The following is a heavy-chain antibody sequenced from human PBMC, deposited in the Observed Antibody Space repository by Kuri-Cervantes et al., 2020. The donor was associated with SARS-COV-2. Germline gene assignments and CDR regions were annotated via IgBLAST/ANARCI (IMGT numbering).Heavy chain of an antibody. CDR3: ANIIVVVPAAISEGALDI. CDR2: ISSSSSYI. J-gene: IGHJ3*02. V-gene: IGHV3-21*01. CDR1: GFTFSSYS. Sequence: GESLKISCAASGFTFSSYSMNWVRQAPGKGLEWVSSISSSSSYIYYADSVKGRFTISRDNAKNSLYLQMNSLRAEDTAVYYCANIIVVVPAAISEGALDIWGQGTMVTVSS. D-gene: IGHD2-2*01.